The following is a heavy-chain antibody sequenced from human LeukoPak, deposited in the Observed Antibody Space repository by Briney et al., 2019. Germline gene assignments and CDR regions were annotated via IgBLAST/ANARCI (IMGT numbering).Heavy chain of an antibody. CDR2: MWYGESNK. V-gene: IGHV3-30*02. CDR1: GFTFSSYG. Sequence: GGSLRLSCAASGFTFSSYGMHWVRQAPGKGLEWVALMWYGESNKYYADSVKGRFTISRDNSKNTLYLQMNSLRAEDTAVYYCAKVPLSSSGWDREYYFDYWGQGTLVTVSS. D-gene: IGHD6-19*01. J-gene: IGHJ4*02. CDR3: AKVPLSSSGWDREYYFDY.